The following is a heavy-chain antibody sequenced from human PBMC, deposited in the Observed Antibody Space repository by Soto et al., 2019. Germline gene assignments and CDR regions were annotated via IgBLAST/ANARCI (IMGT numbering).Heavy chain of an antibody. Sequence: GGSLRLSRAASGLIFSDVWLPCVSQAPGKGLEWFVRTKTKPDGGTIDYAAPVRGRFTISRDDSKNKLYQQMTSLTPDYTGVYYCTTSNLGADCRGPGTLVTVSS. CDR1: GLIFSDVW. J-gene: IGHJ1*01. CDR2: TKTKPDGGTI. V-gene: IGHV3-15*01. D-gene: IGHD2-21*02. CDR3: TTSNLGADC.